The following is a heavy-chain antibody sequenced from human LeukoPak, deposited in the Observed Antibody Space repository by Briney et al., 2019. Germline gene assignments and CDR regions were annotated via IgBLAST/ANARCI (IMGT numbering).Heavy chain of an antibody. CDR2: INPSGGST. J-gene: IGHJ5*02. V-gene: IGHV1-46*01. CDR3: AREANLGQLRGGNWFDP. D-gene: IGHD3-16*01. CDR1: GYTFTSYY. Sequence: ASVKVSCKASGYTFTSYYMHWVRQAPGQGLEWMGIINPSGGSTSYAQKFQGRVTMTRDTSTSTVYMELSSLRSEDTAVYYCAREANLGQLRGGNWFDPRGQGTLVTVSS.